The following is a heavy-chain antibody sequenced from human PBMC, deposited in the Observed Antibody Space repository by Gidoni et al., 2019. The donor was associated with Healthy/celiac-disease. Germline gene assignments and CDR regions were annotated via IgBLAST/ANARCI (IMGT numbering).Heavy chain of an antibody. Sequence: EVQLVESGGGLVQPGRSLRLSCAASGFTFDDYAMHWVRQAPGKGLEWVSGISWNSGSIGYADSVKGRFTISRDNAKNSLYLQMNSLRAEDTALYYCAKTAYQLLDAFDIWGQGTMVTVSS. D-gene: IGHD2-2*01. J-gene: IGHJ3*02. CDR2: ISWNSGSI. CDR1: GFTFDDYA. V-gene: IGHV3-9*01. CDR3: AKTAYQLLDAFDI.